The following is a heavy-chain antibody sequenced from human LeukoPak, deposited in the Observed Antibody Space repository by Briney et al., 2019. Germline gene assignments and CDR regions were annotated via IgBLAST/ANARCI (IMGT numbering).Heavy chain of an antibody. J-gene: IGHJ4*02. CDR1: GYTFTGYY. D-gene: IGHD3-22*01. Sequence: VASVKVSCKASGYTFTGYYMHWVRQAPGQGLEWMGWINPNSGGTNYAQKFQGRVTMTRDTSISTAYMELSRLRSDDTAVYYCARAGSSGYYSFGYWGQGTLVTVSS. CDR2: INPNSGGT. CDR3: ARAGSSGYYSFGY. V-gene: IGHV1-2*02.